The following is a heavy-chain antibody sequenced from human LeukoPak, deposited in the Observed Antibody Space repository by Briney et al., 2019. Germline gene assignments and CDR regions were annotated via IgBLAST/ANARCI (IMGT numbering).Heavy chain of an antibody. CDR1: GFTFSSYA. CDR2: ISGSSTYI. CDR3: ARTIAVAGSYGMDV. V-gene: IGHV3-21*01. Sequence: GGSLRLSCVASGFTFSSYAMNWVRQAPGKGLEWVSSISGSSTYIYYADSVKGRFTISRDNAKNSLYLQMNSLRAEDTAVYYCARTIAVAGSYGMDVWGQGTTVTVSS. D-gene: IGHD6-19*01. J-gene: IGHJ6*02.